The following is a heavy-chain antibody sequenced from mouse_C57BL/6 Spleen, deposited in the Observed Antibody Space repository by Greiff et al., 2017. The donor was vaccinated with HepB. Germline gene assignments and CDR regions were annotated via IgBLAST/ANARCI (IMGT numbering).Heavy chain of an antibody. V-gene: IGHV1-55*01. CDR1: GYTFTSYW. J-gene: IGHJ1*03. Sequence: QVHVKQPGAELVKPGASVKMSCKASGYTFTSYWITWVKQRPGQGLEWIGDIYPGSGSTNYNEKFKSKATLTVDTSSSTAYMQLSSLTSEDSAVYYCAKGDGYDGGDWYFDVWGTGTTVTVSS. CDR2: IYPGSGST. CDR3: AKGDGYDGGDWYFDV. D-gene: IGHD2-2*01.